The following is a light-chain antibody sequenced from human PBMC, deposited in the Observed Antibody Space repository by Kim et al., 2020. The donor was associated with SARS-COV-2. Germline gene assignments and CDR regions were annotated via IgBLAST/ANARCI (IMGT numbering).Light chain of an antibody. CDR3: YSATDNNLV. Sequence: SYELTQPSSVSVSPGQTARITCSGDVLAKKYARWFQQKSGQAPVLVIYKDSERPSGIPERFSGSSSGTTVTLTISGAQVEDEADYYCYSATDNNLVFGGGTQLTVL. CDR1: VLAKKY. J-gene: IGLJ2*01. V-gene: IGLV3-27*01. CDR2: KDS.